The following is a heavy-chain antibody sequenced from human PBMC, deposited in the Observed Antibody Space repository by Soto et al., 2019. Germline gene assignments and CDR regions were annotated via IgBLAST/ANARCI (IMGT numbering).Heavy chain of an antibody. CDR2: ISYDGSNK. CDR1: GFTFSSYG. J-gene: IGHJ5*02. V-gene: IGHV3-30*18. D-gene: IGHD6-13*01. Sequence: TGGSLRLSCAASGFTFSSYGMHWVRQAPGKGLEWVAVISYDGSNKYYADSVKGRFTISRDNSKNTLYLQMNSLRAEDTAVYYCAKDYPLAAAPVGWFDPWGQGTLVTVSS. CDR3: AKDYPLAAAPVGWFDP.